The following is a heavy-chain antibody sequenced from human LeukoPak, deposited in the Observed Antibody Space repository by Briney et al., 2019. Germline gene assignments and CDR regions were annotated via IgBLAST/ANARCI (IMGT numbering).Heavy chain of an antibody. V-gene: IGHV3-23*01. CDR1: GFTFSSYA. D-gene: IGHD6-6*01. CDR3: AKLSASSSSDPNDY. CDR2: ISGSGGST. J-gene: IGHJ4*02. Sequence: GGSLRLSCAASGFTFSSYAMSWVRRAPGKGLEWVSAISGSGGSTYYADSVKGRFTISRDNSKNTLYLQMNSLRAEDTAVYYCAKLSASSSSDPNDYWGQGTLVTVSS.